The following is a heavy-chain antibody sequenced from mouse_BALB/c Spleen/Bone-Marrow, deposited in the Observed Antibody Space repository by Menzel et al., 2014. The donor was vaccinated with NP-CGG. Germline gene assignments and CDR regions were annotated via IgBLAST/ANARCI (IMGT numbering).Heavy chain of an antibody. CDR2: INPDSSTI. CDR1: RFDFSRYW. D-gene: IGHD2-13*01. Sequence: EVQLVESGGGLVQPGGSLKLSCAASRFDFSRYWMSWVRQAPGKGLEWIGEINPDSSTINYPPSLKDKFIISRDNAKNTLYLQMSKVGSEDTALYYCARVTFPYFDYWGQGTTLTVSS. V-gene: IGHV4-1*02. CDR3: ARVTFPYFDY. J-gene: IGHJ2*01.